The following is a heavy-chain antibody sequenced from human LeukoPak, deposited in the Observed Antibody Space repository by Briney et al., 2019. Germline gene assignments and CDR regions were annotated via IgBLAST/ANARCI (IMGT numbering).Heavy chain of an antibody. J-gene: IGHJ5*02. V-gene: IGHV4-34*01. CDR1: GGSFSGYY. CDR2: INHSGST. Sequence: SETLSLTCAVYGGSFSGYYWSWIRQPPGKGLEWIGEINHSGSTNYNPSLKSRVTISVDTSKNQFSLKLSPVTAADTAVYYCARGLSLRFLEWLSSWFDPWGQGTLVTVSS. CDR3: ARGLSLRFLEWLSSWFDP. D-gene: IGHD3-3*01.